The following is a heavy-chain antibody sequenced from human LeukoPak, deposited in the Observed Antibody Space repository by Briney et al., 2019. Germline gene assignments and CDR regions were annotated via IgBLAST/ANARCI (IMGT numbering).Heavy chain of an antibody. CDR3: ARVVGDTGYYFDP. CDR2: ISAGGGNT. D-gene: IGHD1-14*01. V-gene: IGHV3-23*01. Sequence: GGSLRLSCAASGLTFSSYTMSWVRQAPGKGLEWVSAISAGGGNTYYADSVKGRFTISRDNSKNTLYLQMNSLRAEDTAVYYCARVVGDTGYYFDPWGQGTLVTVSS. CDR1: GLTFSSYT. J-gene: IGHJ4*02.